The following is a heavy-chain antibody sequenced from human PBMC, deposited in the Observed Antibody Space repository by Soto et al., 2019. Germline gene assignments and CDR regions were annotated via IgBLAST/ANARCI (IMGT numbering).Heavy chain of an antibody. CDR3: AREGGYSYGFDY. CDR1: GYTFTSYD. J-gene: IGHJ4*02. V-gene: IGHV1-8*01. D-gene: IGHD5-18*01. Sequence: QVQLVQSGAEVKKPGASVKDSCKASGYTFTSYDINWVRQATGQGLEWMGWMNPNSGKTGYAQKFQGRVTMSRNTSISTAYMELSSLRSEDTAVYYCAREGGYSYGFDYGGQGTLVTVSS. CDR2: MNPNSGKT.